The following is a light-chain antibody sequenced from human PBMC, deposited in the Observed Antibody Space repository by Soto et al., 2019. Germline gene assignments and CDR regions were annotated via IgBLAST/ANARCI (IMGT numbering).Light chain of an antibody. V-gene: IGKV3-15*01. CDR3: QQYHDWPPWT. CDR1: HSVSSN. J-gene: IGKJ1*01. CDR2: GAS. Sequence: EIVMTQSPATLSVSPGERATLSCRASHSVSSNLAWYQQKPGQAPRLLIYGASTRATGIPARFSVSGSGTEFTLTISSLQSEDFALYYCQQYHDWPPWTFGQGTKVEIK.